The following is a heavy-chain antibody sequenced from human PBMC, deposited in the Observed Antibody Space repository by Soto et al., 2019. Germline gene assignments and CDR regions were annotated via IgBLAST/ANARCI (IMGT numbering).Heavy chain of an antibody. CDR2: IIPMFGTA. Sequence: QVQLVQSGAEVKKPESSVKVSCKAPGGTFSTYAISWVRQAPGQGLEWMGGIIPMFGTANYAQRFQDRVTITADEYTNTVYMELSCLRAEDTAVYFCASGIQLWLRRINNGYSGWGQGTLVTVSS. V-gene: IGHV1-69*12. J-gene: IGHJ4*02. D-gene: IGHD5-18*01. CDR1: GGTFSTYA. CDR3: ASGIQLWLRRINNGYSG.